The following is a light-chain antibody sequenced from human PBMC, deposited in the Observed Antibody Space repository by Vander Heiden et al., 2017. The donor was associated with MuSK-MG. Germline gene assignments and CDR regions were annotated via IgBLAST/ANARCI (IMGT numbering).Light chain of an antibody. J-gene: IGKJ4*01. CDR3: QHRSSWPLT. CDR2: DAS. Sequence: EIVLTQSPATLSLSPGERATLSCRASQSVSSYLAWYQQKPGQAPRLLIYDASNSATGIPARFSGSGSVTDFTLTISILEPEDFAVYYCQHRSSWPLTFGGWTKVEIK. CDR1: QSVSSY. V-gene: IGKV3-11*01.